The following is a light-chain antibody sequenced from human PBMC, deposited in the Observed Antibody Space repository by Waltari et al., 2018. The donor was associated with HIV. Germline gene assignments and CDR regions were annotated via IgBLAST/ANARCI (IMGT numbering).Light chain of an antibody. V-gene: IGLV2-23*02. J-gene: IGLJ1*01. Sequence: QSALTQPASVSGSPGQSITISCTGTSSNVGSDDLVSWYQQHPGEAPKLIIDEVTKRPSGVSRRFSGSKSGNTASLKISGLQAEDEADYYCCSCPRSGIRYVFGTGTKVTVL. CDR3: CSCPRSGIRYV. CDR2: EVT. CDR1: SSNVGSDDL.